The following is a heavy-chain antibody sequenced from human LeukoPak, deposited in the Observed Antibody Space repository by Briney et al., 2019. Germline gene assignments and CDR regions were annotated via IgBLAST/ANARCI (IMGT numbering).Heavy chain of an antibody. J-gene: IGHJ4*02. D-gene: IGHD3-3*01. CDR3: ARRSHDYDFWSGYYYYFDY. CDR1: GYTFTSYG. CDR2: ISAYNGNT. Sequence: GASVKVSCKASGYTFTSYGISWVRQAPGQGLEWMGWISAYNGNTNYAQKLQGRVTMTTDTSTSTAYMELRSLRSDDTAVYYCARRSHDYDFWSGYYYYFDYWGQGTLVTVSS. V-gene: IGHV1-18*01.